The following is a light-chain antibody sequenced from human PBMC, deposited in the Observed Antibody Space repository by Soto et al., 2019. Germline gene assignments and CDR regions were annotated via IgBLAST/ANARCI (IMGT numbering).Light chain of an antibody. Sequence: EIVLTQSPSTLSLPPRDRATLQSRASESVSTFLAWYQQKPGKAPRLLIYEASSRATGIPDRFSGGGSGTDFSLTISKLDPEDFAVYYCQQYSSSPLTFGRGTQLEIK. CDR2: EAS. J-gene: IGKJ5*01. CDR3: QQYSSSPLT. CDR1: ESVSTF. V-gene: IGKV3-20*01.